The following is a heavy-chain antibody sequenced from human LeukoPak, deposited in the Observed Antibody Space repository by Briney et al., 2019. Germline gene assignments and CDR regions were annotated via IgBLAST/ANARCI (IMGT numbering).Heavy chain of an antibody. V-gene: IGHV4-59*01. CDR2: IYYSGST. CDR3: ARDGGSRVNYFDY. Sequence: PSETLSLTCTGSGGSLSSYYWSWIGQPPGKGLDGIGYIYYSGSTNYNPSLKSRVTISVDTSKNQFSLKLSSVTAADTAVYYCARDGGSRVNYFDYWGQGTLVTVSS. CDR1: GGSLSSYY. J-gene: IGHJ4*02. D-gene: IGHD3-16*01.